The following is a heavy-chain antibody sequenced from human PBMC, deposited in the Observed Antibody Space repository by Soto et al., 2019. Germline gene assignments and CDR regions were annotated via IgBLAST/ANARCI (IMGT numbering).Heavy chain of an antibody. CDR2: IYYSGST. Sequence: SETLSLTCTVSCGSISSYYWSWIRQPPGKGLEWIGYIYYSGSTNYNPSLKSRVTISVDTSKNQFSLKLSSVTAADTAVYYCARENCSGGSCPFDYWGQGTLVTAPQ. CDR1: CGSISSYY. J-gene: IGHJ4*02. D-gene: IGHD2-15*01. CDR3: ARENCSGGSCPFDY. V-gene: IGHV4-59*01.